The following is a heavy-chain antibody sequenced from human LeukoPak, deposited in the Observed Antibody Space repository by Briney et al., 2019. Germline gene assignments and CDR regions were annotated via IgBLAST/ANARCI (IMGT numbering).Heavy chain of an antibody. CDR1: GYIFTDYY. CDR3: AIESAFDI. J-gene: IGHJ3*02. CDR2: INPNSGGT. Sequence: ASVKVSCKASGYIFTDYYMHWVRQAPGQELGWMGRINPNSGGTNYAQKFQGRVTMTRDTSISTAYMELSSLRSEDTAVYYCAIESAFDIWGQGTMVTVSS. V-gene: IGHV1/OR15-1*04.